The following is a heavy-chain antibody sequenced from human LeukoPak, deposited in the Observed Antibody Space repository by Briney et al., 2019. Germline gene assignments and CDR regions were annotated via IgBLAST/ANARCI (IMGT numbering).Heavy chain of an antibody. CDR1: GGTFSSYA. D-gene: IGHD3-22*01. J-gene: IGHJ4*02. CDR3: ARPFSPYYDSSGYYFDY. Sequence: SVKVSCKASGGTFSSYAISWVRQAPGQGLGWMGGVIPIFGTANYAQKFQGRVTITTDESTSTAYMELSSLRSEDTAVYYCARPFSPYYDSSGYYFDYWGQGTLVTVSS. V-gene: IGHV1-69*05. CDR2: VIPIFGTA.